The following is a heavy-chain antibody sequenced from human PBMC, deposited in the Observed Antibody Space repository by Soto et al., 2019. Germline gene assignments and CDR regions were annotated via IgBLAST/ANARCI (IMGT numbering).Heavy chain of an antibody. CDR1: GYTFTSYG. D-gene: IGHD4-17*01. J-gene: IGHJ1*01. CDR3: ARCYGDPEYFQH. Sequence: ASVKVSCKASGYTFTSYGISWVRQAPGQGLEWMGWISPYNGNTNYAQKLQGRVTMTTDTSTSTAYMELSSLRSDDTAVYYCARCYGDPEYFQHWGQGTLVTVSS. V-gene: IGHV1-18*01. CDR2: ISPYNGNT.